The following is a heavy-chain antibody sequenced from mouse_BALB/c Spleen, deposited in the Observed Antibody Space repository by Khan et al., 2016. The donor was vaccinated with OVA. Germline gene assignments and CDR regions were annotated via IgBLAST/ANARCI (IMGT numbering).Heavy chain of an antibody. J-gene: IGHJ3*01. V-gene: IGHV1S127*01. Sequence: QVQLQQPGPELVRPGASVKMSCKASGYTFTSFWIHWVKQRPGQGLEWIGMIDPSKSETRLNQKFKDKATLNVAKSSNTADMQLSRLTSEDSAVYYCARGGYGSRFADWGQGTLGTVAA. CDR2: IDPSKSET. CDR1: GYTFTSFW. D-gene: IGHD1-1*01. CDR3: ARGGYGSRFAD.